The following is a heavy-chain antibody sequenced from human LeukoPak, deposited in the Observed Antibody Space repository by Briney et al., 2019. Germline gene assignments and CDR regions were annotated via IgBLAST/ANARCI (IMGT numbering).Heavy chain of an antibody. CDR3: ARVSSSWYQDWYFDL. CDR1: GGSISSGSYY. Sequence: TLSLTCTVSGGSISSGSYYWSWIRQPAGKGLEWIGRIYTSGSTNYNPSLKSRVTISVDTSKNQFSLKLSSVTAADTAVYYCARVSSSWYQDWYFDLWGRGTLVTVSS. CDR2: IYTSGST. J-gene: IGHJ2*01. D-gene: IGHD6-13*01. V-gene: IGHV4-61*02.